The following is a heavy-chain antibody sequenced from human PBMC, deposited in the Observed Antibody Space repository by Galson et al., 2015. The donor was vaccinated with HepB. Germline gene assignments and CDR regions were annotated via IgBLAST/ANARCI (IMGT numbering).Heavy chain of an antibody. J-gene: IGHJ1*01. V-gene: IGHV3-30-3*01. CDR3: ARDTEGYCTGGRCYLEYFQH. Sequence: SLRLSCAASGFTFSTYGLHWVRQAPGKGLGWVAGISYDGTKKEYADSVKGRFTISRDNSKNTLYVQMNSLRTDDTAVYYCARDTEGYCTGGRCYLEYFQHWGQGTLVTVSS. CDR1: GFTFSTYG. D-gene: IGHD2-15*01. CDR2: ISYDGTKK.